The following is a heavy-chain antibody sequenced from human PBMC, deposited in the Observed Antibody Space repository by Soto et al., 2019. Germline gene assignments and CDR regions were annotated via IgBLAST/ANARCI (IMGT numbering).Heavy chain of an antibody. J-gene: IGHJ4*02. CDR3: ARSGSTIFGVVSAYYFDY. Sequence: QVQLVQSGAEVKKPGASVKVSCKASGYTFTSYGISWVRQAPGQGLEWMGWISAYNGNTNYAQKLQGRVTMTTDTSTSTAYMELRRLRSDDTAVYYCARSGSTIFGVVSAYYFDYWGQGTLVTVSS. D-gene: IGHD3-3*01. CDR2: ISAYNGNT. CDR1: GYTFTSYG. V-gene: IGHV1-18*01.